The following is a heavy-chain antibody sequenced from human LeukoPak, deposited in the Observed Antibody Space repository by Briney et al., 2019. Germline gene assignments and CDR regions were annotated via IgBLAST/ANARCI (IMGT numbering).Heavy chain of an antibody. CDR3: AKSNGYGLVDI. Sequence: SETLSLTCAVYGGSFSGYYWSWIRQPPGKGLEWIGEINHSGSTNYSPSLKSRVTISLDTSRNQFSLNLNSVTAADTAVYYCAKSNGYGLVDIWGQGTMVTVSS. D-gene: IGHD3-10*01. CDR1: GGSFSGYY. J-gene: IGHJ3*02. V-gene: IGHV4-34*01. CDR2: INHSGST.